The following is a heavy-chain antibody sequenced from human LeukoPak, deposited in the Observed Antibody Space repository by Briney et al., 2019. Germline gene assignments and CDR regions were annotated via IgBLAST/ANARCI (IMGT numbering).Heavy chain of an antibody. V-gene: IGHV3-7*01. CDR3: ARARTRFDP. CDR2: IKQDGSEK. J-gene: IGHJ5*02. Sequence: GGSLRLSCAASGFTFSSYWMSWVRQAPGKGLEWVANIKQDGSEKYYVDSAKGRFTISRDNAKNLLYLEMNNLRAEDTAVYYCARARTRFDPWGQGTQVTVSS. CDR1: GFTFSSYW. D-gene: IGHD3/OR15-3a*01.